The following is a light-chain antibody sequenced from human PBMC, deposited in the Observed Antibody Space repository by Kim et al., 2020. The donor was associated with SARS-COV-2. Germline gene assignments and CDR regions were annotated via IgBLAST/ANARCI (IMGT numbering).Light chain of an antibody. CDR3: KNYDKLPEIS. CDR1: QGITNH. CDR2: GAS. Sequence: DTQITQSPSSLSASVGDRVTITCRASQGITNHLAWYQQKAGEVPKLLIYGASTLQSGVPSRFSGSGSGTEFSLSITSLQPEDVATYDWKNYDKLPEISFCGGTKVEIK. V-gene: IGKV1-27*01. J-gene: IGKJ4*01.